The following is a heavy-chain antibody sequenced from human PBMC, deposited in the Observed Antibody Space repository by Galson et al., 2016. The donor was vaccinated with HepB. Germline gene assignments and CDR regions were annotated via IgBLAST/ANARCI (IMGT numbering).Heavy chain of an antibody. D-gene: IGHD3-10*01. Sequence: SLRLSCAASGFTFSTNWMHWVRQAPGKGPVWVSRINGDGTITDYADSVKGRFTISRDNAENTLYLQMNSLRVEDTAVYYCARDRGGSAGVFNWFDPWGQGTLVTVSS. V-gene: IGHV3-74*01. CDR3: ARDRGGSAGVFNWFDP. CDR2: INGDGTIT. J-gene: IGHJ5*02. CDR1: GFTFSTNW.